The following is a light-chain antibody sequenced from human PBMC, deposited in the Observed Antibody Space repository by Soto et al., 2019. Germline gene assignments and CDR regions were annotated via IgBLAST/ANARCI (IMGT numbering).Light chain of an antibody. J-gene: IGLJ3*02. Sequence: QPVLTQSSSASASLGSSVKLTCTLSRGHSSYVIAWHQQQPGKAPRYLMKLESSGSYNKGSGVPDRFSGSSSGAARYLTISNLQFEDEADYYCETWDSNFWVFGGGTKLTVL. CDR1: RGHSSYV. V-gene: IGLV4-60*02. CDR2: LESSGSY. CDR3: ETWDSNFWV.